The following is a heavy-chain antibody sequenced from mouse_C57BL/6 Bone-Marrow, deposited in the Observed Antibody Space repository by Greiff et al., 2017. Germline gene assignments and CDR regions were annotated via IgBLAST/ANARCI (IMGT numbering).Heavy chain of an antibody. J-gene: IGHJ2*01. V-gene: IGHV1-26*01. CDR1: GYTFTDYY. CDR3: ARKGYCFDY. CDR2: INPNNGGT. Sequence: EVQLQQSGPELVKPGASVKISCKASGYTFTDYYMNWVKQSHGKSLEWIGDINPNNGGTSYNQKFKGKATFTVDKSSSTAYMELRSLTSEDSAVYYCARKGYCFDYWGQGTTLTVSS.